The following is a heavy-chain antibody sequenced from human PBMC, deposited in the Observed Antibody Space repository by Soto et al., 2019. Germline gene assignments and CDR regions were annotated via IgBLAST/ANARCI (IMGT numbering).Heavy chain of an antibody. D-gene: IGHD2-21*02. CDR1: GFTFSSYG. CDR3: ASVVVVTAILRPNFDY. V-gene: IGHV3-30*03. CDR2: ISYDGSNK. J-gene: IGHJ4*02. Sequence: PGGSLRLSCAASGFTFSSYGMHWVHQAPGKGLEWVAVISYDGSNKYYADSVKGRFTISRDNSKNTLYLQMNSLRAEDTAVYYCASVVVVTAILRPNFDYWGQGTLVTVSS.